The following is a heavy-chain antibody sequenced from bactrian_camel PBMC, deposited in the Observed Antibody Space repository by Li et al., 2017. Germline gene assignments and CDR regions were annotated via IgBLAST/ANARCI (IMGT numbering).Heavy chain of an antibody. CDR1: GSLTSTYC. CDR2: IDGHGVT. Sequence: QLVESGGGSVQAGGSLRLSCAVSGSLTSTYCMGWFRQAPGKQREGVANIDGHGVTRYADSVKERFTISHDAAKNTLYLQMNSLKPEDTAMYYCAARAGGDSSFNAQWYAYWGQGTQVTVS. CDR3: AARAGGDSSFNAQWYAY. D-gene: IGHD2*01. V-gene: IGHV3S53*01. J-gene: IGHJ4*01.